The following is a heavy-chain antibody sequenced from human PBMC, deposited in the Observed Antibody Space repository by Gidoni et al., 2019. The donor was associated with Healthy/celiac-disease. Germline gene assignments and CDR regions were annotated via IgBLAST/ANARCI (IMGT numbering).Heavy chain of an antibody. CDR2: IIPILGIA. V-gene: IGHV1-69*09. D-gene: IGHD1-1*01. J-gene: IGHJ4*02. CDR1: GGTFSSYA. CDR3: ASSLRGTVDY. Sequence: QVQLVQSGAEVKKPGSSVKVSCKASGGTFSSYAISWVRQAPGQGLEWIGRIIPILGIANYAQKFQGRVTITADKSTSTAYMGLSSLRSEDTAVYYCASSLRGTVDYWGQGTLVTVSS.